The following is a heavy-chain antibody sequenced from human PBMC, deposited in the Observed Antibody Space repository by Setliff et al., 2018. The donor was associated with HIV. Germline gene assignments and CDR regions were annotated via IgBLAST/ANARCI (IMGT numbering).Heavy chain of an antibody. V-gene: IGHV4-4*02. J-gene: IGHJ5*02. CDR3: AREYSGSGIDFNPLT. CDR1: GVSISSRNW. D-gene: IGHD3-10*01. CDR2: INYSGNT. Sequence: PSETLSLTCAVSGVSISSRNWWSWVRQPPGKGLEWIGEINYSGNTNYNPSLKTRVTISVDKSKNQFFLNLKSVTAADTAVYFCAREYSGSGIDFNPLTWGQGTLVTVSS.